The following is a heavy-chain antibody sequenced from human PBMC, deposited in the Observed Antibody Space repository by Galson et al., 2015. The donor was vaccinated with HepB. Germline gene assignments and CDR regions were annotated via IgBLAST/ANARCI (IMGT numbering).Heavy chain of an antibody. D-gene: IGHD3-22*01. CDR1: GFTFSSYA. CDR3: AKVISYYYDRPLRG. V-gene: IGHV3-23*01. CDR2: ISGSGGST. J-gene: IGHJ4*02. Sequence: SLRLSCAASGFTFSSYAMSWVRQAPGKGLEWVSAISGSGGSTYYADSVKGRFTISRDNSKNTLYLQMNSLRAEDTAVYYCAKVISYYYDRPLRGWGQGTLVTVSS.